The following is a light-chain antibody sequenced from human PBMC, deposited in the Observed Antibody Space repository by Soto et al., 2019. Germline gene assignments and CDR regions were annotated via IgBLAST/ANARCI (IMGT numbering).Light chain of an antibody. Sequence: EIVLTQSPGTLSLSPGEGATLSCRASQSVFSNYLAWYQQKPGQAPRLLIYGASSRATGIPDRFSGSGSGTDFTLTISRLEPEDFAVYYCQQYGSSGTFGQGAKVDIK. CDR3: QQYGSSGT. CDR2: GAS. J-gene: IGKJ1*01. CDR1: QSVFSNY. V-gene: IGKV3-20*01.